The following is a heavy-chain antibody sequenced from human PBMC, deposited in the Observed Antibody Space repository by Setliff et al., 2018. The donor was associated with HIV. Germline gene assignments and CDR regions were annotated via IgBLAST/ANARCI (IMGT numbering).Heavy chain of an antibody. V-gene: IGHV4-4*09. J-gene: IGHJ4*02. CDR2: IYTSGST. D-gene: IGHD6-19*01. Sequence: SETLSLTCTVSGGSFSDYYWSWIRQPPGKGLEWIGYIYTSGSTNYNPSLKSRVTISVDTSKNQFSLKLRSVTAADTAVYYCEVAGQWGQGTLVTVSS. CDR1: GGSFSDYY. CDR3: EVAGQ.